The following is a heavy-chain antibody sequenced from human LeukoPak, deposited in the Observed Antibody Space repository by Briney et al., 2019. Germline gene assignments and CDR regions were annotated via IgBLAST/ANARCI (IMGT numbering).Heavy chain of an antibody. CDR2: FYTDGRT. J-gene: IGHJ3*02. CDR1: RFTVSYNY. CDR3: ASAPISAGAFDI. V-gene: IGHV3-53*01. Sequence: GGSLRLSCAASRFTVSYNYMSWVRQAPGKGLEWVSVFYTDGRTYYADSVKGRFTISRDDAKNTLYLQMNALRTEDTAVYYCASAPISAGAFDIWGQGTMVTVSS.